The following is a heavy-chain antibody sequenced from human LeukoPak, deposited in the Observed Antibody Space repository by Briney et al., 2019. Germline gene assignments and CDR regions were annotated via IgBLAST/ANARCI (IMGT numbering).Heavy chain of an antibody. D-gene: IGHD5-24*01. CDR3: ARDWVYKIDY. CDR2: ISHDGII. Sequence: GGSLRLSCETAGFTFSSYVMHWVRRTPGKGLVWVSRISHDGIISYADSVKGRFTISRDNARNTLILQMNSLRVEDTAVYYCARDWVYKIDYWGRGTLVTVSS. CDR1: GFTFSSYV. J-gene: IGHJ4*02. V-gene: IGHV3-74*01.